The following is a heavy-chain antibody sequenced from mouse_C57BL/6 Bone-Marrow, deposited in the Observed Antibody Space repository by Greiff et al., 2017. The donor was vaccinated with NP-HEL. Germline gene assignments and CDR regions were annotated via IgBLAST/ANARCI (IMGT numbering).Heavy chain of an antibody. V-gene: IGHV1-53*01. Sequence: QVQLQQPGTELVKPGASVKLSCKASGYTFTSYWMHWVKQRPGQGLEWIGNINPSNGGTNYNEKFKSKATLTVDKSSSTAYMPLSSLTSEDSAVYYCASGYYGTLNWYFDVWGTGTTVTVSS. CDR1: GYTFTSYW. CDR3: ASGYYGTLNWYFDV. D-gene: IGHD1-1*01. J-gene: IGHJ1*03. CDR2: INPSNGGT.